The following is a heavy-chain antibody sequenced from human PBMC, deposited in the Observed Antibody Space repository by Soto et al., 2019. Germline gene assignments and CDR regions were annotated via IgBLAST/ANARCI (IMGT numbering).Heavy chain of an antibody. CDR2: ISSSGSST. D-gene: IGHD1-26*01. J-gene: IGHJ4*02. V-gene: IGHV3-23*01. Sequence: EVQLLESGGGLVQPGVSQRLSCAASGFTFSTYAMSWVRQAPGKGLEWVSAISSSGSSTYYADSVKGRFTISRDNSKNTLYLQMNSLRAEDTAVYYCAKKIGAVGGPHFDNWGQGTLVTVSS. CDR1: GFTFSTYA. CDR3: AKKIGAVGGPHFDN.